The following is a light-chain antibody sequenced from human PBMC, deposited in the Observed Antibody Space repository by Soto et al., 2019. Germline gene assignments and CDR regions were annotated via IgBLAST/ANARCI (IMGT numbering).Light chain of an antibody. J-gene: IGLJ1*01. CDR3: SSYTSSSTLYV. V-gene: IGLV2-14*01. Sequence: QSALTQPASLSGSPGQSITISCTGTSSDVGGYNYVSWYQQHPGKAPKLMIYDVTNRPSGVSNRFSGSKSANTASLTISGLQAEDEADYYCSSYTSSSTLYVFGTGTQLTVL. CDR2: DVT. CDR1: SSDVGGYNY.